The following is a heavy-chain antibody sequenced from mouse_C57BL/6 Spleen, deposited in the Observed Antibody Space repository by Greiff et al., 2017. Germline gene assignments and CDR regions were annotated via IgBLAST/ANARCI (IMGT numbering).Heavy chain of an antibody. D-gene: IGHD1-1*01. CDR1: GFNIKDSY. Sequence: EVQLVESGAELVKPGASVKLSCTASGFNIKDSYMHWVKQRTEQGLEWIGRIDPEDGETQYAPKFQGKATITADTSSNTAYLQLSSLPSEDSAVYYCARCYYGSSDWYCDDWGKGTTVTVSS. CDR3: ARCYYGSSDWYCDD. CDR2: IDPEDGET. J-gene: IGHJ1*03. V-gene: IGHV14-2*01.